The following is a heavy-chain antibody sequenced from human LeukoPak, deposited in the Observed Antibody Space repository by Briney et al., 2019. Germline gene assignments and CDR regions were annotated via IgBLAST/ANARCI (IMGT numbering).Heavy chain of an antibody. CDR1: GFTFSSYS. CDR2: ISSSSSYI. J-gene: IGHJ4*02. Sequence: GGSLRLSCAASGFTFSSYSMNWVRQAPGKGLEWVSSISSSSSYIYYADSVKGRFTISRDNAKNSLYLQMNSLRAEDTAVYYCARGVSIAVAGCSLAYWGQGTLVTVSS. CDR3: ARGVSIAVAGCSLAY. D-gene: IGHD6-19*01. V-gene: IGHV3-21*01.